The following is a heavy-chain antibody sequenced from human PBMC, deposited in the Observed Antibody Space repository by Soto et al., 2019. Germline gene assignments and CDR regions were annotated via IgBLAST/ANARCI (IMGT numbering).Heavy chain of an antibody. V-gene: IGHV4-30-4*01. CDR1: GGSISSGDYY. Sequence: PSETLSLTCTVSGGSISSGDYYWSWIRQPPGKGLEWIGYVYYSGSTYYNPSLKSRVTISVDTSKNQFSLKLSSVTAADTAVYYCARDFLLEAAAGYYYYYGMDVWGQGTTVTVSS. D-gene: IGHD6-13*01. CDR2: VYYSGST. CDR3: ARDFLLEAAAGYYYYYGMDV. J-gene: IGHJ6*02.